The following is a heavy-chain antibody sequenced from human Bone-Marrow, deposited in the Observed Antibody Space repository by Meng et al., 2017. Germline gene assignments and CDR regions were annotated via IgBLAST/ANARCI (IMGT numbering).Heavy chain of an antibody. V-gene: IGHV4-39*01. J-gene: IGHJ4*02. Sequence: QLQLQESGPGLVKPSETLSSTCTVSGGSISSSFFYWGWVRQPPGKGLEWIGSIYYTGSTYYNPSLKSRVTISIDTSKNQFSLKLSSVTAADTAVYYCARLDDTGIDYWGQGILVTSPQ. CDR2: IYYTGST. D-gene: IGHD5-18*01. CDR1: GGSISSSFFY. CDR3: ARLDDTGIDY.